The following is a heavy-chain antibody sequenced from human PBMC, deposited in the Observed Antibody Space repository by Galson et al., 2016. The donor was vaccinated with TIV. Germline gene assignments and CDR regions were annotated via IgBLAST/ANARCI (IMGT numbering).Heavy chain of an antibody. D-gene: IGHD3-3*01. CDR3: ARPQSRPSYYDFWSGQGPGAFDY. J-gene: IGHJ4*02. Sequence: SLRLSCAASGFTFSSYWMSWVRQAPGKGLEWVANIKQNGSEKYYVDSVKGRFTISRDNAKNSLYLQMNILRAEDTAVYYCARPQSRPSYYDFWSGQGPGAFDYWGQGTLVTVSS. CDR2: IKQNGSEK. CDR1: GFTFSSYW. V-gene: IGHV3-7*03.